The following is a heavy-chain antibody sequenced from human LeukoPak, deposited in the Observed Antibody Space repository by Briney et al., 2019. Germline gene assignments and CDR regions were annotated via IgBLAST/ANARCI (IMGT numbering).Heavy chain of an antibody. Sequence: SQTLSLTCAISGDSVSSNSAAWNWIRQSPSRGLEWLGRTYFRSKWYNVYAVSVKSRIIINADTSKNRFSLQLTSVTPDDTAVYFCARNGIGTTYDAFGVWGQGTMVTVSS. CDR1: GDSVSSNSAA. CDR2: TYFRSKWYN. V-gene: IGHV6-1*01. CDR3: ARNGIGTTYDAFGV. J-gene: IGHJ3*01. D-gene: IGHD1-1*01.